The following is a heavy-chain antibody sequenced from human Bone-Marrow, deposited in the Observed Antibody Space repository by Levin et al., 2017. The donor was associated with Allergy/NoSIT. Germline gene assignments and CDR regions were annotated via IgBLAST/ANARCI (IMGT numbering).Heavy chain of an antibody. Sequence: GGSLRLSCVGSGFIFSRYRMNWVRQAPGKGLEWVALIGTTSGHIFYAESVKDRFTISRDDAKNSVYLQMNSLRDEDAAVYYCTREEDDPRDYWGQGTQVIVSS. CDR3: TREEDDPRDY. V-gene: IGHV3-21*01. J-gene: IGHJ4*02. D-gene: IGHD2-15*01. CDR2: IGTTSGHI. CDR1: GFIFSRYR.